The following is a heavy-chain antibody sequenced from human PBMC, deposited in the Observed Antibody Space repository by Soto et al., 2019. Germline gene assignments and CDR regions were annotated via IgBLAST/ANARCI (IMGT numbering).Heavy chain of an antibody. J-gene: IGHJ4*02. V-gene: IGHV4-34*01. D-gene: IGHD2-15*01. CDR3: ATGVVAAADY. Sequence: QVQLQQWGAGLLKPSETLSLTCAVYGGSFSGYYWSWIRQPPGKGLEWIGEINHSGSTNYNPSLKSRVTISVDTSKNQFSLKLSSVTAADTAVYYCATGVVAAADYWGQGTLVTVSS. CDR2: INHSGST. CDR1: GGSFSGYY.